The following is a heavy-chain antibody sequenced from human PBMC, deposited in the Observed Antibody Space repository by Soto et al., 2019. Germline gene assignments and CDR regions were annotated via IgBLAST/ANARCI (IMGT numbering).Heavy chain of an antibody. CDR2: INPNSGGT. D-gene: IGHD3-22*01. J-gene: IGHJ4*02. V-gene: IGHV1-2*04. Sequence: ASVKVSCKACGYTFTGYYMHWVRQAPGQGLEWMGWINPNSGGTNYAQKFQGWVTMTRDTSISTAYMELSRLRSDDTAVYYCARAISSGYYPFFDYWGQGTLVTVSS. CDR1: GYTFTGYY. CDR3: ARAISSGYYPFFDY.